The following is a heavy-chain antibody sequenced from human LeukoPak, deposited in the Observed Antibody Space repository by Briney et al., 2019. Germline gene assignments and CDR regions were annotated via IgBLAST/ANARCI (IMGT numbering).Heavy chain of an antibody. J-gene: IGHJ4*02. D-gene: IGHD3-10*02. CDR3: VRGVGGPRNYVLDY. CDR2: LNSDGTTI. Sequence: PGGSLRLSCVASGFTFSGYWMHWVRQAPGMGLVWVSRLNSDGTTINYADSVKGRFTISRDNAKNTVYLQMSGLRDDDTALYFCVRGVGGPRNYVLDYWGQGALVSVSS. V-gene: IGHV3-74*01. CDR1: GFTFSGYW.